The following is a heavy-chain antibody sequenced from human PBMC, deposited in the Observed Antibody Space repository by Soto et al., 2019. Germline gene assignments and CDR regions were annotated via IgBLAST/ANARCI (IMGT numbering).Heavy chain of an antibody. CDR1: GYTFTSYG. D-gene: IGHD2-8*01. CDR3: ARDNGVWDISLVCYFGMDV. Sequence: GPVQRSCKASGYTFTSYGISWVRQAPGQGVEWMGWISAYNGNTNYAQKLQGRVTMTTDISTSTAYMELRSLRSDDTAVYYCARDNGVWDISLVCYFGMDVWGQGNTVTVS. V-gene: IGHV1-18*01. CDR2: ISAYNGNT. J-gene: IGHJ6*02.